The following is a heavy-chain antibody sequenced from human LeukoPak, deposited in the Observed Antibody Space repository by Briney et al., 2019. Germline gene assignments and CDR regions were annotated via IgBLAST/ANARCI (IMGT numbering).Heavy chain of an antibody. CDR3: ARDKRGYSGYDYDY. CDR2: ISSSSSYT. Sequence: GGSLRLSCAASGFTFSDYYMSWIRQAPGEGREWVSYISSSSSYTNYADSVKGRFTISRDNAKNSLYLQMNSLRAEDTAVYYCARDKRGYSGYDYDYWGQGTLVTVSS. CDR1: GFTFSDYY. V-gene: IGHV3-11*06. D-gene: IGHD5-12*01. J-gene: IGHJ4*02.